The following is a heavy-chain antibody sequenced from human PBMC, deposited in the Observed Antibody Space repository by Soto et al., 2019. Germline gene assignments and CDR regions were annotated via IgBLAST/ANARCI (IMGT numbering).Heavy chain of an antibody. CDR2: ISYDGSNK. Sequence: LRLSCAASGFTFSSYGMHWVRQAPGKGLEWVAVISYDGSNKYYADSVKGRFTISRDNSKNTLYLQMNSLRAEDTAAYYCAKVSSSGWKDYWGQGTLVTVSS. V-gene: IGHV3-30*18. J-gene: IGHJ4*02. D-gene: IGHD6-19*01. CDR3: AKVSSSGWKDY. CDR1: GFTFSSYG.